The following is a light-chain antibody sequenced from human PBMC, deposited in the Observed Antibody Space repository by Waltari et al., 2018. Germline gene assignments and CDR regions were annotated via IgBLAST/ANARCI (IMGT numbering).Light chain of an antibody. CDR1: QSVLYSAHNQNY. CDR2: WAS. CDR3: QQYYNTSYT. J-gene: IGKJ2*01. V-gene: IGKV4-1*01. Sequence: IVMTQSPDSLAVSLRERANINCKSSQSVLYSAHNQNYLAWYQQKPGQPPKLLIYWASTRESGVPDRFSGSGSGADFTLTISSLQAEDVAVYYCQQYYNTSYTFGQGTKLEIK.